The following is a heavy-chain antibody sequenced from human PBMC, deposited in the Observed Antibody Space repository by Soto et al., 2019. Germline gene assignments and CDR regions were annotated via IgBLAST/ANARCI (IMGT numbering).Heavy chain of an antibody. CDR2: IYYSGST. V-gene: IGHV4-39*01. CDR3: ARNHDPGSGYYGNWFDP. D-gene: IGHD3-3*01. CDR1: GGSISSSSYY. J-gene: IGHJ5*02. Sequence: SETLSLTCTVSGGSISSSSYYWGWIRQPPGKGLEWIGSIYYSGSTYYNPSLKSRVTISVDTSKNQFSLKLSSVTAADTAVYYCARNHDPGSGYYGNWFDPWGQGTLVTVSS.